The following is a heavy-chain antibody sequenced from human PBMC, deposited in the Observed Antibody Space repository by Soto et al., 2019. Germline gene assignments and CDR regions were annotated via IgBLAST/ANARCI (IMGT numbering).Heavy chain of an antibody. D-gene: IGHD3-16*01. J-gene: IGHJ6*02. CDR2: INPNGGRT. CDR1: GYAFSSYF. CDR3: AKDIHYAASNSYFFYGLDV. V-gene: IGHV1-46*01. Sequence: GASVKVSCKASGYAFSSYFVHWVRQAPGQVLEWLGLINPNGGRTTYAQKFQGRITMTRDTSSNAVYMDLSGLRSEDTAVYYCAKDIHYAASNSYFFYGLDVWGQGTTVTVSS.